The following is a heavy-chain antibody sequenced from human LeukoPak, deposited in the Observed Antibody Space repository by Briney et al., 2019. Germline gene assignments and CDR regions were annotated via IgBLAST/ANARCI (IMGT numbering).Heavy chain of an antibody. Sequence: GGSLRLSCAASGFTFDDYGMSWVRQAPGKGLEWVSGINWNGGSTGYADSVKGRFTISRDNAKNSLYLQMNSLRAEDTAVYYCARPGTYYYDSSGWDLSFFDYWGQGTLVTVSS. CDR1: GFTFDDYG. CDR2: INWNGGST. CDR3: ARPGTYYYDSSGWDLSFFDY. V-gene: IGHV3-20*04. D-gene: IGHD3-22*01. J-gene: IGHJ4*02.